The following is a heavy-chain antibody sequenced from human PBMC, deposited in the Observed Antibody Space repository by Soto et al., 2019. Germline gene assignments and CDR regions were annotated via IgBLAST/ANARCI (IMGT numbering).Heavy chain of an antibody. V-gene: IGHV3-74*01. J-gene: IGHJ6*02. CDR3: ARGFDLQYGMDV. Sequence: GGSLRLSCAASGFTFSSYWMHWVRQAPGKGLVWVSRINSDGSSTSYADSVKGRFTISRDNAKNTLYLQMNSLRDEDTAVYYCARGFDLQYGMDVWGQGTTVTVSS. CDR2: INSDGSST. CDR1: GFTFSSYW. D-gene: IGHD3-10*01.